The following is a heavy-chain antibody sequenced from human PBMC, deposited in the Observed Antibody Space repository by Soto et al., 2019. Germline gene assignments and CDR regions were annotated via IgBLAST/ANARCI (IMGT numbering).Heavy chain of an antibody. V-gene: IGHV3-33*01. Sequence: GGSLRLSCAVSGFTFRSHAIHWVRQAPGKGLEWVAQIWNDGSHSSYGDTVKGRFTISRDDSKNTVFLEMNSLRAEDTALYYCARDGQQSANYAMDVWGPGTMVTVSS. J-gene: IGHJ6*02. CDR1: GFTFRSHA. D-gene: IGHD6-13*01. CDR2: IWNDGSHS. CDR3: ARDGQQSANYAMDV.